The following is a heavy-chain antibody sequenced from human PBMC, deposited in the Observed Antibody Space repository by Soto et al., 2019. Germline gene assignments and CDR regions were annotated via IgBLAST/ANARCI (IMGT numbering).Heavy chain of an antibody. CDR2: INPNSGGT. Sequence: ALVKVSCKASGYTFTGYYMHWVRQAPGQGLEWMGWINPNSGGTNYAQKFQGRFTISRDTSKNMLYLHMNSLRAEDTAIYYCARYTAVADPYYFDYWGQGTLVTVSS. CDR3: ARYTAVADPYYFDY. D-gene: IGHD6-19*01. CDR1: GYTFTGYY. V-gene: IGHV1-2*02. J-gene: IGHJ4*02.